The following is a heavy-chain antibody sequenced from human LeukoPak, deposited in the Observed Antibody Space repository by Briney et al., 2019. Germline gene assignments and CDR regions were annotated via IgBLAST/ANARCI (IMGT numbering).Heavy chain of an antibody. CDR1: GGSFSGYH. J-gene: IGHJ4*02. Sequence: ETLSLTCAVYGGSFSGYHWSWIRQPPGKGLEWIGEINHSGSTNYNPSLKSRVTISVDTSKNQFSLKLSSVTAADTAVYYCARVSYGDYLTSWGQGTLVTVSS. CDR3: ARVSYGDYLTS. CDR2: INHSGST. D-gene: IGHD4-17*01. V-gene: IGHV4-34*01.